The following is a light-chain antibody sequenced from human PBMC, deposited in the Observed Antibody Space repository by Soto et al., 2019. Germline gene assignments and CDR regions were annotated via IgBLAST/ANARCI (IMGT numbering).Light chain of an antibody. CDR2: KAS. V-gene: IGKV1-5*03. CDR3: QQYNSYPRT. Sequence: DSRMSQSQSTLSASVGDRVTITCRASQSISSWLAWYQQKPGKAPKLLIYKASSLESGVPSRFSGSGSGTEFTLTISSLQPDDFATYYCQQYNSYPRTFGQGTKVDIK. CDR1: QSISSW. J-gene: IGKJ1*01.